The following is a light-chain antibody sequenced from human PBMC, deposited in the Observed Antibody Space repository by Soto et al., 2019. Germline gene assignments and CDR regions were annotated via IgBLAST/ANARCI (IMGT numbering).Light chain of an antibody. CDR2: GST. CDR1: GSNIGAPYD. J-gene: IGLJ1*01. V-gene: IGLV1-40*01. CDR3: AAWDDSMNGYV. Sequence: QSVLTQPPSLSGTPGQRVTISCTGSGSNIGAPYDVHWYQHLPGAAPKLLIYGSTNRPSGVPGRFSGFKSGTSASLAITGLQAEDEADYYFAAWDDSMNGYVFGTGTKVTVL.